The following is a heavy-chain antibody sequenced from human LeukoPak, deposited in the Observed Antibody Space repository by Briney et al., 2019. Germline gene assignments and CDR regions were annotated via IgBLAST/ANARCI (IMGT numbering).Heavy chain of an antibody. CDR1: GYTFTSYD. CDR2: MNPNSGNT. Sequence: ASVKVSCKASGYTFTSYDINWVRQATGQGLEWMGWMNPNSGNTGYAQKFQGRVTMTRNTSISTAYMELSSLRSEDTAVYYCARILAVAGTGYYYYGMDVWGQGTTVTVSS. J-gene: IGHJ6*02. V-gene: IGHV1-8*01. CDR3: ARILAVAGTGYYYYGMDV. D-gene: IGHD6-19*01.